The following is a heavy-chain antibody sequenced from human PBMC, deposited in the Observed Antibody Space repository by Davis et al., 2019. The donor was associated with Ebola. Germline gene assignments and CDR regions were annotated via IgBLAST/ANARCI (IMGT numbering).Heavy chain of an antibody. V-gene: IGHV1-2*06. D-gene: IGHD4-17*01. J-gene: IGHJ5*02. CDR2: INPKSGDT. Sequence: AASVKVSCKTSGGTFNKHTINWVRQAPGQGLEWMGRINPKSGDTKYAQKFQGRVTLTRDTSISTAYMEISGLRPDDTAMYYCARDEGSGDYFGPWGQGTLVTVSS. CDR3: ARDEGSGDYFGP. CDR1: GGTFNKHT.